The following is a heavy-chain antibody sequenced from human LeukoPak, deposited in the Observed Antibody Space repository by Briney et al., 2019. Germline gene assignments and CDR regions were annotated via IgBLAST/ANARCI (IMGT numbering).Heavy chain of an antibody. CDR1: GFTFSSYA. Sequence: GGSLRLPCAASGFTFSSYAMSWVRQAPGKGLEWVSAISGSGGSTYYADSVKGRFTISRDNSKNTLYLQMNGLRAEDTAVYYCAKDLRWIQHLYWGQGTLVTVSS. J-gene: IGHJ4*02. CDR3: AKDLRWIQHLY. CDR2: ISGSGGST. D-gene: IGHD5-18*01. V-gene: IGHV3-23*01.